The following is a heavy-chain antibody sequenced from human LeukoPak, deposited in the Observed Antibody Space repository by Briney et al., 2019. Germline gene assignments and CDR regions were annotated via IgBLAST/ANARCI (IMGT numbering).Heavy chain of an antibody. J-gene: IGHJ4*02. Sequence: GGSLRLSCAASGFTFSDYYMSWIRQAPGNGLEWVSYISSSGSTIYYADSVKGRFTISRDNAKNSLYLQMNSLRAEDTAVYYCASSDYYDSSGYAWWGQGTLVTVSS. V-gene: IGHV3-11*01. D-gene: IGHD3-22*01. CDR2: ISSSGSTI. CDR1: GFTFSDYY. CDR3: ASSDYYDSSGYAW.